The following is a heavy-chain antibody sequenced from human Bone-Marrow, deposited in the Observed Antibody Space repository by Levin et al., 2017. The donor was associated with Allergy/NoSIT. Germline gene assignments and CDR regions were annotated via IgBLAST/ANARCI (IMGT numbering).Heavy chain of an antibody. CDR1: GFTFNTYE. D-gene: IGHD1-14*01. Sequence: GSLRLSCAASGFTFNTYEMHWVRQSPGKGLEWVSYISSNGGTIYYADSVKGRFTISRDNAKNSLFLQMNSLRAEDTAIYYCARDAEPSAMKPFDYWGQGTLVTVSS. CDR2: ISSNGGTI. V-gene: IGHV3-48*03. CDR3: ARDAEPSAMKPFDY. J-gene: IGHJ4*02.